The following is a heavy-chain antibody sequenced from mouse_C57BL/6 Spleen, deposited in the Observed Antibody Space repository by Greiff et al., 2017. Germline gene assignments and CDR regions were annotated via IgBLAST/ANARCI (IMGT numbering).Heavy chain of an antibody. Sequence: VKLQQPGTELVKPGASVKLSCKASGYTFTSYWMHWVKQRPGQGLEWIGNINPSSGGTNYNEKFKSKATLTVDKSSSTADMQPSSLTAEDSAVYYGAREGGYDYAMDYWGQGTSVTVSS. V-gene: IGHV1-53*01. CDR1: GYTFTSYW. J-gene: IGHJ4*01. D-gene: IGHD2-2*01. CDR3: AREGGYDYAMDY. CDR2: INPSSGGT.